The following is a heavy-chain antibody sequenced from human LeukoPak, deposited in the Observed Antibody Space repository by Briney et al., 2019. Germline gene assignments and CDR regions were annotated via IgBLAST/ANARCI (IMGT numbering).Heavy chain of an antibody. V-gene: IGHV3-30*02. CDR2: IRYDGSNK. J-gene: IGHJ4*02. CDR3: AKDAQIGRIRIVVVAHDVYYFDY. Sequence: GGSLRLSCVASGFTFSTFGIHWVRQAPGKGLEWVAFIRYDGSNKYYADSVQGRFTISRDNAKNSLYLQMNSLRAEDTAVYYCAKDAQIGRIRIVVVAHDVYYFDYWGQGTLVTVSS. D-gene: IGHD3-22*01. CDR1: GFTFSTFG.